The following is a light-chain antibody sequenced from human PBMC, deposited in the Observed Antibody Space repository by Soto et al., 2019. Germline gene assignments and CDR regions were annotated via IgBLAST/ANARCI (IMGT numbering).Light chain of an antibody. J-gene: IGKJ1*01. Sequence: EIVFPQAPATLSLSPGERATLSCRASQSVSSSYLAWYQQKPGQAPRLLIYGASSRATGIPDRFSGSGSGTDFTLTISRLEPVDFAVYYCQQYGSSPCKFGQVTK. V-gene: IGKV3-20*01. CDR2: GAS. CDR1: QSVSSSY. CDR3: QQYGSSPCK.